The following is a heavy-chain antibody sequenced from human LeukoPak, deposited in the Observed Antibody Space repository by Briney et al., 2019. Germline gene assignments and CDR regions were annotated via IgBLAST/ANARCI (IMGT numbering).Heavy chain of an antibody. D-gene: IGHD2-2*01. CDR1: GYTFTGYY. CDR3: ARDCVDCSSTGCYRGIDY. J-gene: IGHJ4*02. CDR2: INPNSGGT. Sequence: GASVKVSCTASGYTFTGYYMRWVRQAPGQGLEWVGWINPNSGGTNYAQNFQGRVTMTRDTSISTAYMELSRLRADDTAVYYCARDCVDCSSTGCYRGIDYWGQGTLVTVSS. V-gene: IGHV1-2*02.